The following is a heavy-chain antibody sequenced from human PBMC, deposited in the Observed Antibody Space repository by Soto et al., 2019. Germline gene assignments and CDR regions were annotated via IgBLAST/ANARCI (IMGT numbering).Heavy chain of an antibody. D-gene: IGHD1-1*01. V-gene: IGHV3-23*01. CDR3: AKVEGQQPRGLDAFDI. CDR1: GFSFSRYA. J-gene: IGHJ3*02. CDR2: ISGSGGST. Sequence: PWGSLRLSGACFGFSFSRYAMSWVRQAPGEGLEWVSAISGSGGSTYYADSVKGRFTISRYNSKNTLHLQMNSLRAEDTAVYYCAKVEGQQPRGLDAFDIWGQGTMVTLSS.